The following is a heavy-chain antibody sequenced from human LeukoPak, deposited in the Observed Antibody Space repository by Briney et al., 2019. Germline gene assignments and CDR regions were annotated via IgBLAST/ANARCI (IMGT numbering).Heavy chain of an antibody. CDR3: ARVSSSGSYYKGDFDY. CDR1: GYTFSDNY. Sequence: ASVKVSCKASGYTFSDNYIHWVRQAPGQGLEWVGWINPNSGGTNYAEQFQGRVTMTRDTSISTAYMELSRLRSDDTAVYYCARVSSSGSYYKGDFDYWGQGTLVTVSS. V-gene: IGHV1-2*02. J-gene: IGHJ4*02. D-gene: IGHD1-26*01. CDR2: INPNSGGT.